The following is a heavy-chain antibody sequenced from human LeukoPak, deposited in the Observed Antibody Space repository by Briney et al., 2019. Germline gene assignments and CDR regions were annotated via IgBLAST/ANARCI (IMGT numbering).Heavy chain of an antibody. CDR1: GYTFTSFY. D-gene: IGHD5-18*01. CDR2: ISPNSGGT. CDR3: ARGYRYGYFPDF. Sequence: ASVKVSCKASGYTFTSFYIHWVRQAPGQGLEWMGWISPNSGGTFSAQKFQDRVSMTTDTSIKTAYMEMSSLRSDDTAIYYCARGYRYGYFPDFWAQGTLVTVSS. V-gene: IGHV1-2*02. J-gene: IGHJ4*02.